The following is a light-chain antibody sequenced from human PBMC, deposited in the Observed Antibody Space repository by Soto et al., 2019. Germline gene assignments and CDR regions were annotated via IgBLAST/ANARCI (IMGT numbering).Light chain of an antibody. J-gene: IGLJ1*01. V-gene: IGLV2-11*01. CDR3: CSYAGSYTFV. CDR1: SSDVGVYNY. CDR2: DVS. Sequence: QPVLTQPRSVSGSPGQSVTISCTGTSSDVGVYNYVSWYQQYPGKAPKIMIYDVSKRPSGVPDRFSGSKSGNTASLTISGLQAEDEADYYCCSYAGSYTFVFGIGTKVTVL.